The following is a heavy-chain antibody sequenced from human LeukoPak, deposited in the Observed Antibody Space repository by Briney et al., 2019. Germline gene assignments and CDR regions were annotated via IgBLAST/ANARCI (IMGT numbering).Heavy chain of an antibody. Sequence: GSLRLSCAASGFTFSSYSMNWVRHAPGKGLEWVSSISRSSSYIYYADSVKGRFTISRDNAKNSLYLQMNSLRAEDTAVYYCARAARGSQGGYYFVYWGQGTLVTVSS. CDR3: ARAARGSQGGYYFVY. J-gene: IGHJ4*02. D-gene: IGHD3-10*01. CDR1: GFTFSSYS. V-gene: IGHV3-21*01. CDR2: ISRSSSYI.